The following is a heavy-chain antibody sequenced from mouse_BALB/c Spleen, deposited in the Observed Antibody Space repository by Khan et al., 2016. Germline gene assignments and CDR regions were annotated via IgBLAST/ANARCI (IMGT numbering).Heavy chain of an antibody. CDR1: GFTFSSYA. V-gene: IGHV5-6-5*01. Sequence: EVELVEPGGGLVKPGGSLKLSCAASGFTFSSYAMSWVRQTPEKRLEWVASISSGGSTYYPDSVKGRFTISRDNARNILNLQMSSLRSEDTAMYYCARDDYGNYGDYFDYWGQGTTLTVSS. D-gene: IGHD2-1*01. CDR3: ARDDYGNYGDYFDY. J-gene: IGHJ2*01. CDR2: ISSGGST.